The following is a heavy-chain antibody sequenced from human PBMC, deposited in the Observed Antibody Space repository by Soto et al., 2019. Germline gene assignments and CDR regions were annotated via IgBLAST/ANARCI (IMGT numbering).Heavy chain of an antibody. D-gene: IGHD3-16*01. J-gene: IGHJ4*02. V-gene: IGHV4-59*01. CDR2: IYYSGST. Sequence: QVQLQESGPGLVKPSETLSLTCTVSGGSISSYYWSWIRQPPGKGLEWIGYIYYSGSTNYNPSLKLRVTISVDRSNNQFSLKLSSVTAADTAVYYCARGEERGAMPSGYWGQGTLVTVSS. CDR1: GGSISSYY. CDR3: ARGEERGAMPSGY.